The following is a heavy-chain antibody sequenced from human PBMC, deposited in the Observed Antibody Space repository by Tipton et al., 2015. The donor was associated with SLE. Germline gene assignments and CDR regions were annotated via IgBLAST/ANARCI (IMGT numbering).Heavy chain of an antibody. Sequence: TLSLTCAVYGGSFSGYYWSWIRQPPGKGLEWIGEIKHSGSTYYNPSLKSRVTISVDTSKNQFSLKLSSVTAADTAVYYCARAQQPGSFDYWGQGTLVTVSS. V-gene: IGHV4-34*01. D-gene: IGHD6-13*01. J-gene: IGHJ4*02. CDR2: IKHSGST. CDR1: GGSFSGYY. CDR3: ARAQQPGSFDY.